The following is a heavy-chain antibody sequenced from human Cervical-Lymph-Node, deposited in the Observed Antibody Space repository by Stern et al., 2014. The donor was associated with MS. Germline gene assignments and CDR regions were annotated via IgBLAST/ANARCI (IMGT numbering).Heavy chain of an antibody. J-gene: IGHJ4*02. CDR1: GFTVSRDY. CDR2: ITNVGST. V-gene: IGHV3-53*01. Sequence: QLVQSGGGVIQPGGSLRLSCTASGFTVSRDYMTWVRLAPGKGLEWVSLITNVGSTFYTDSVKGRFTISRDDSKNTVYLHMTSLRAEDTAMYYCARDTSSPERSDWWGQGTLVTVSS. D-gene: IGHD1-1*01. CDR3: ARDTSSPERSDW.